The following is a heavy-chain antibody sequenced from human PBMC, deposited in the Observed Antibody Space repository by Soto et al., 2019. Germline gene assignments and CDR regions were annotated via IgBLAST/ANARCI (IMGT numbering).Heavy chain of an antibody. CDR2: MNPNSGNT. D-gene: IGHD6-13*01. J-gene: IGHJ5*02. V-gene: IGHV1-8*01. CDR3: ARAAAAGYWFDP. CDR1: GYTFTSYD. Sequence: QVQLVQSGAEVKKPGASVKVSCKASGYTFTSYDINWVRQATGQGLEWMGWMNPNSGNTGYAQKFQGRVTMTRNTSISTAYMELSSLRSEHSVVYYCARAAAAGYWFDPWGQGTLVAVSS.